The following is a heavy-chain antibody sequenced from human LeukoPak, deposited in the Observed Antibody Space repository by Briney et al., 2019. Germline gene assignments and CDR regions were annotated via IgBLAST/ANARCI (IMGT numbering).Heavy chain of an antibody. V-gene: IGHV1-2*02. CDR3: ARAREVTGLTP. Sequence: ASVKVSCTASGYRFTGNYIHWVRQTPGQGLEWMAWINPNNGDTNYAQKFQGRVTVTRDTSISTVYMDLSRRRYDDTAIYYCARAREVTGLTPWGQGTLVTVSS. CDR2: INPNNGDT. J-gene: IGHJ5*02. D-gene: IGHD3-9*01. CDR1: GYRFTGNY.